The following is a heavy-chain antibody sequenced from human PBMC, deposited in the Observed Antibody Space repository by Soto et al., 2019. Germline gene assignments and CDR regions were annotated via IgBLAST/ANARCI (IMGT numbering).Heavy chain of an antibody. J-gene: IGHJ4*02. Sequence: GGSLRLSCAASGFTFSSYGMHWVRQAPGKGLEWVAVIWYDGSNKYYADSVKGRFTISRDNSKNTLYLQMNSLRAEDTAVYYCARDAHRYQDSGWYPHDYWGQGTLVTVSS. CDR1: GFTFSSYG. CDR3: ARDAHRYQDSGWYPHDY. D-gene: IGHD6-19*01. CDR2: IWYDGSNK. V-gene: IGHV3-33*01.